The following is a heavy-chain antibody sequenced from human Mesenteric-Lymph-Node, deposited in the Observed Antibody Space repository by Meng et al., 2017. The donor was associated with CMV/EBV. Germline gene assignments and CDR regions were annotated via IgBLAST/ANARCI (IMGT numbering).Heavy chain of an antibody. CDR1: GFTFSSYE. CDR2: ISSSGSTI. Sequence: GGSLRLSCAASGFTFSSYEMNWVRQAPGKGLEWVSYISSSGSTIYYADSVKGRFTISRDNAKNSLYLQMNSLRAEDTAVYYCARGAITGTTDQLCDPWGQGTLVTVSS. J-gene: IGHJ5*02. D-gene: IGHD1-7*01. V-gene: IGHV3-48*03. CDR3: ARGAITGTTDQLCDP.